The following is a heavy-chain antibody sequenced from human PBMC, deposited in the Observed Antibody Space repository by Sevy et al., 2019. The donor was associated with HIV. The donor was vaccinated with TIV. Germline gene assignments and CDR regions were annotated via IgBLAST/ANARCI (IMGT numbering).Heavy chain of an antibody. D-gene: IGHD3-10*01. V-gene: IGHV4-39*01. CDR1: GGSISSSSYY. CDR3: ARQPYYYGSGSYYHYYYYGMDV. J-gene: IGHJ6*02. Sequence: SETLSLTCTVSGGSISSSSYYWGWIRQPPGKGLEWIGSIYYSGSTYYNPSLKSRFTISVGTSKNQFSLKLSSVTAADTAVYYCARQPYYYGSGSYYHYYYYGMDVWGQGTTVTVSS. CDR2: IYYSGST.